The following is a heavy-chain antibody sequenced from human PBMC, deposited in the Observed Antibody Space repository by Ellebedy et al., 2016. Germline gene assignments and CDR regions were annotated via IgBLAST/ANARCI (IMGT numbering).Heavy chain of an antibody. V-gene: IGHV3-23*01. Sequence: GGSLRLXXAPSGIIVSSFFMGWVRQAPGQGLEWVSTMRGDDGKTHLADSVKGRFTMSRDIPKNTVYLQMNRLRAEDTAVYYCRQGHYADYWGQGTLVTVSP. J-gene: IGHJ4*02. CDR2: MRGDDGKT. CDR1: GIIVSSFF. CDR3: RQGHYADY.